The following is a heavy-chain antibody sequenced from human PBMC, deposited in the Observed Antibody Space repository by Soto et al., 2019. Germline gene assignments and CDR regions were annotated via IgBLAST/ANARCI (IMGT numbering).Heavy chain of an antibody. CDR1: GFTFSSYW. J-gene: IGHJ6*02. CDR2: IKQDGSEK. Sequence: PGGSLRLSCAASGFTFSSYWMSWVRQAPGKGLEWVANIKQDGSEKYYVDSVKGRFTISRDNAKNSLYLQMNSLRAEDTAVYYCAREAAGGSYYDSSGYFYYYGMDVWGQGTTVTVSS. D-gene: IGHD3-22*01. CDR3: AREAAGGSYYDSSGYFYYYGMDV. V-gene: IGHV3-7*01.